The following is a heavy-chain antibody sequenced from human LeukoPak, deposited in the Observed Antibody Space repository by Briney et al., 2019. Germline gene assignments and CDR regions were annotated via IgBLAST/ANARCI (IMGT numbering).Heavy chain of an antibody. J-gene: IGHJ4*02. D-gene: IGHD1-26*01. Sequence: PGGSLRLSCAASGVTLSSYAMSWARQAPGKGLEWVSGISSSGSGGNTYYADSVKGRFTISRDNSKNTLYLQMNSLRAEDTAVYYCARGRSYYGLYDYWGQGTLVTVSS. CDR1: GVTLSSYA. V-gene: IGHV3-23*01. CDR2: ISSSGSGGNT. CDR3: ARGRSYYGLYDY.